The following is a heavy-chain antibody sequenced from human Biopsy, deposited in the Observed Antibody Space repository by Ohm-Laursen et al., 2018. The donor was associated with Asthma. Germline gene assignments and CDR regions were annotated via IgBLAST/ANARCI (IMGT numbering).Heavy chain of an antibody. CDR3: ARFKRGYSYGYAGVFDY. Sequence: SLRLSCTASGFTFSSYSMNWVRQAPGKGLEWVSYISSSSSTIYYADSVKRRFTISRDNAKNSLYLQMNSLRDEDTAVYYCARFKRGYSYGYAGVFDYWGQGTLVTVSS. CDR1: GFTFSSYS. J-gene: IGHJ4*02. CDR2: ISSSSSTI. V-gene: IGHV3-48*02. D-gene: IGHD5-18*01.